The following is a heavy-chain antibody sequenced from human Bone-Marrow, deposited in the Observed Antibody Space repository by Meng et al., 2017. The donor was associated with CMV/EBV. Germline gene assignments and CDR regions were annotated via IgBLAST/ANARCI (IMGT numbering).Heavy chain of an antibody. Sequence: GESLEISCAASGFTFSSYGMHWVRQAPGKGLEWVAFIRYDGSNKYYADSVKGRFTISRDNSKNTLYLQMNSLRAEDTAVYYCAKDRGKQPSPLGYWGQGTLVTVSS. J-gene: IGHJ4*02. V-gene: IGHV3-30*02. CDR3: AKDRGKQPSPLGY. CDR2: IRYDGSNK. CDR1: GFTFSSYG. D-gene: IGHD6-13*01.